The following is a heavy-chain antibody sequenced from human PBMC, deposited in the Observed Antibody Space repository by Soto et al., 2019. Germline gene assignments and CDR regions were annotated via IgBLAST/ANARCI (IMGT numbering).Heavy chain of an antibody. CDR2: IIPIFGTA. D-gene: IGHD5-18*01. CDR3: ARVQLAEMVTIVAFENYFDY. J-gene: IGHJ4*02. V-gene: IGHV1-69*13. CDR1: GGTFSSYA. Sequence: ASVKVSCKASGGTFSSYAISWARQAPGQGLEWMGGIIPIFGTANYAQKFQGRVTITADESTSTAYMELSSLRSEDTAVYYCARVQLAEMVTIVAFENYFDYWGQGTLVTVSS.